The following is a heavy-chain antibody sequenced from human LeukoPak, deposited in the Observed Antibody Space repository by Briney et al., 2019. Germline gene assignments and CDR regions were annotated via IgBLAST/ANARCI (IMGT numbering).Heavy chain of an antibody. J-gene: IGHJ4*02. CDR2: IKVDGSER. CDR3: ARDWNYGFDY. CDR1: GSTFSKTW. D-gene: IGHD1-7*01. V-gene: IGHV3-7*01. Sequence: GGSLRLSCAASGSTFSKTWMSWVRQAPGKGPEWVANIKVDGSERYYVDSVKGRFTISRDNAKNSLYLQMNSLRAEDTAIYYCARDWNYGFDYWGQGTLVTVSS.